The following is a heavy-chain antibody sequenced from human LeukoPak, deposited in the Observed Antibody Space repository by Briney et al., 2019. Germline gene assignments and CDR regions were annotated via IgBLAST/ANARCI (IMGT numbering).Heavy chain of an antibody. CDR1: GFTFSSYS. Sequence: GGSLRLSCTGSGFTFSSYSMNWVRQAPGKGLEWVSSISSSSSYRYYEESVKGRFSISRDNARNSLYLQMNSLRAEDTAVYYCASPGTTGTFDYWGQGTLVTVSS. V-gene: IGHV3-21*01. CDR2: ISSSSSYR. CDR3: ASPGTTGTFDY. J-gene: IGHJ4*02. D-gene: IGHD1-1*01.